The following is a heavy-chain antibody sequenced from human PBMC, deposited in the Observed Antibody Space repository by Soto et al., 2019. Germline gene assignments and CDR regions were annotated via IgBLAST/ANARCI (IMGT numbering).Heavy chain of an antibody. J-gene: IGHJ4*02. Sequence: GGSLRLSCAASGFTFSSYAMSWVRQAPGKGLEWVSAISGSGGSTYYADSVKGRFTISRDNSKNTLYLQMNSLRAEDTAVYYCAKAPRGYGSGSYYPYYFDYWGQGTLVTVSS. V-gene: IGHV3-23*01. CDR3: AKAPRGYGSGSYYPYYFDY. CDR1: GFTFSSYA. CDR2: ISGSGGST. D-gene: IGHD3-10*01.